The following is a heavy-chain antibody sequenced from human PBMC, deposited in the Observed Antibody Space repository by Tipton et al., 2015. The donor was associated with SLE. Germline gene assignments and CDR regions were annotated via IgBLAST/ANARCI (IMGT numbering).Heavy chain of an antibody. D-gene: IGHD3-9*01. J-gene: IGHJ4*02. V-gene: IGHV3-7*05. CDR1: GFTFSSYW. CDR2: IKQDGSEK. Sequence: SLRLSCAASGFTFSSYWMSWVRQAPGKGLEWVANIKQDGSEKYYVDSVKGRFTISRDNAKNSLYLQMNSLRAEDTAVYYCARDPLGDILTGYDYWGQGTLVTVSS. CDR3: ARDPLGDILTGYDY.